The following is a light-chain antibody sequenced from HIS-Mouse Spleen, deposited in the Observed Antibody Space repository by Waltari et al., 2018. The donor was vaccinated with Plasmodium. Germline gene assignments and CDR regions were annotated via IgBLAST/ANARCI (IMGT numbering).Light chain of an antibody. Sequence: DLQMTQSPSSLSASVGDRVTITCRSSQSISSYLNWYQQKPGKAPNLLIYAASSLQSGVPSRFSGSGSGTDFTLTISSLQPEDFATYYCQQNYNTWTFGQGTKVEIK. V-gene: IGKV1-39*01. J-gene: IGKJ1*01. CDR3: QQNYNTWT. CDR2: AAS. CDR1: QSISSY.